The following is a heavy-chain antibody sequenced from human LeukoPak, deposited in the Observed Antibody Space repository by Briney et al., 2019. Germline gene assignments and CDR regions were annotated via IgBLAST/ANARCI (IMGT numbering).Heavy chain of an antibody. V-gene: IGHV5-51*01. CDR1: GYTFTSYW. D-gene: IGHD2-15*01. Sequence: GESLKISCKVSGYTFTSYWIGWVRQMPGKGLEWMGIIYSGDSDTRYSPSFQGQVTISADKSISTAYLQWSSLKASDTAMYYCARGGFCSGGSCYSYYDYWGQGALVTVSS. CDR2: IYSGDSDT. CDR3: ARGGFCSGGSCYSYYDY. J-gene: IGHJ4*02.